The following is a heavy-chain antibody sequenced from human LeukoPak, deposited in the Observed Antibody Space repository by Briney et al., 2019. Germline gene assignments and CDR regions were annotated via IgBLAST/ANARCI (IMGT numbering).Heavy chain of an antibody. CDR1: GYSFTSYW. CDR3: ARTGWLPEAAVGIPDY. V-gene: IGHV5-51*01. D-gene: IGHD6-13*01. Sequence: GESLKISCKGSGYSFTSYWIGWVRQMPGKGLEWMGIIYPGDSDTRYSPSFQGQVTISADKSISTAYLQWSSLKASDTAMYYCARTGWLPEAAVGIPDYWGQGTLVTVSS. CDR2: IYPGDSDT. J-gene: IGHJ4*02.